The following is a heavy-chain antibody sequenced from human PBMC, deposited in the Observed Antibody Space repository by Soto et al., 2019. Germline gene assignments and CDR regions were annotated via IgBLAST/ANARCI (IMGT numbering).Heavy chain of an antibody. CDR2: IIYDGSKK. V-gene: IGHV3-30*18. CDR3: VKAGSCCWPCFDDMDV. D-gene: IGHD6-13*01. Sequence: GGSLRLSCAPSGFSYSGYGMHWVRHAPGKGLEWVAVIIYDGSKKYYADSVKGRFTISRDTSKNTLYLQMSGLGAEDTALYYCVKAGSCCWPCFDDMDVWGQGTGVAVSS. CDR1: GFSYSGYG. J-gene: IGHJ6*02.